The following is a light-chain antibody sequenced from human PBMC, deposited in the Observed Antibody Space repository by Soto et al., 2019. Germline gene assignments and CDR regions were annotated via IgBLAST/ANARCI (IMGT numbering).Light chain of an antibody. CDR1: QSVSSSY. V-gene: IGKV3-20*01. J-gene: IGKJ1*01. Sequence: EIVLTQSPGTLSLSPGERATLSFRASQSVSSSYLAWYQQKLGQAPRLLIYGAFSSATGIPDRFSGRGSGTDFTITISRLEPEDFAVYYCQQYGSSRTFGKGTKVEIK. CDR2: GAF. CDR3: QQYGSSRT.